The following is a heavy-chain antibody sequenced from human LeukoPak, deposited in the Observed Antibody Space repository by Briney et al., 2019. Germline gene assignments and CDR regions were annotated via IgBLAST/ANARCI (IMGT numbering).Heavy chain of an antibody. Sequence: PGRSLRLSCAASEFTFSNYAMHWVRQAPGKGLEWVAVISTDGKNEYYADSVKGRFTISRDNAKNTLFLQMNSLRAEDTAVYYCVYSGNFPFDYWGQGTLVTVSS. CDR3: VYSGNFPFDY. J-gene: IGHJ4*02. CDR2: ISTDGKNE. V-gene: IGHV3-30*04. CDR1: EFTFSNYA. D-gene: IGHD1-26*01.